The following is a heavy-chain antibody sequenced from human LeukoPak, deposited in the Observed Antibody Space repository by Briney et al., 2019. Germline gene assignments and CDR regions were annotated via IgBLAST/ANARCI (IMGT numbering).Heavy chain of an antibody. J-gene: IGHJ4*02. CDR3: TRGAGWLIDY. V-gene: IGHV4-59*01. CDR2: FHNSGTS. Sequence: SETLSLTCTVSDDSISDYYRGWIRQPPGKGLGWIGYFHNSGTSTYNPSFKSRVTISADTSKNQFSLKLNSLTTADTAVYYCTRGAGWLIDYWGQGILVTVSS. CDR1: DDSISDYY. D-gene: IGHD3-16*01.